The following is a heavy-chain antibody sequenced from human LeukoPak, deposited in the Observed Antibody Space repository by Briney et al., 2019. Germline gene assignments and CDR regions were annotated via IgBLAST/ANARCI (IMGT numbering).Heavy chain of an antibody. V-gene: IGHV3-9*01. CDR3: ARDRYSGEGHGMDV. D-gene: IGHD7-27*01. J-gene: IGHJ6*02. CDR1: GFTFNDYA. Sequence: GGSLRLSCAASGFTFNDYAMHWVRQAPGKGLEWASGISWNSGSIDYADSVKGRFTISRDNAKNSLYLQMNSLRAEDTALYYCARDRYSGEGHGMDVWGQGTTVTVSS. CDR2: ISWNSGSI.